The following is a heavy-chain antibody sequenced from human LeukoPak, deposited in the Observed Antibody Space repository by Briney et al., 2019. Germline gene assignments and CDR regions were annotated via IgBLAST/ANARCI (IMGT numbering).Heavy chain of an antibody. CDR1: GYSFNTYY. CDR2: INTDSGGT. Sequence: GASVKVSCKASGYSFNTYYMNWVRQAPGQGLEWLGWINTDSGGTNYAQKFQGRVTMTRDTSISTAYMELSRLRSDDTAVYYCASEGITIFGESADAFDIWGQGTMVTVSS. V-gene: IGHV1-2*02. D-gene: IGHD3-3*01. CDR3: ASEGITIFGESADAFDI. J-gene: IGHJ3*02.